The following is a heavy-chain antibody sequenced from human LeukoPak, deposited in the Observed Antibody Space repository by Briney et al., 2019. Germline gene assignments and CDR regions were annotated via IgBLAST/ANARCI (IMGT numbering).Heavy chain of an antibody. J-gene: IGHJ4*02. D-gene: IGHD3-10*01. Sequence: GGSLRLSCAASGFTFSSYAMSWVRQAPGKGLEWVSVIYSGGSTYYADSVKGRLTISRDNSKNTLYLQMNSLRAEDTAVYYCARDEGSYYDYWGQGTLVTVSS. CDR2: IYSGGST. V-gene: IGHV3-66*01. CDR3: ARDEGSYYDY. CDR1: GFTFSSYA.